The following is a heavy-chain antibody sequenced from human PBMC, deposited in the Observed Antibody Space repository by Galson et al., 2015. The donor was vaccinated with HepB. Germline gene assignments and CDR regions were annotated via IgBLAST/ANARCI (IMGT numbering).Heavy chain of an antibody. Sequence: SLRLSCAASGFTFTRYAMHWVRQAPGKGLEWVALISYDGSNKYYADSVKGRFTISRDNSKNTLHLQMNSLRAEDTAVYYCAYGSSVWYDYYYGMDVWGQGTTVTVS. V-gene: IGHV3-30-3*01. CDR3: AYGSSVWYDYYYGMDV. J-gene: IGHJ6*02. CDR1: GFTFTRYA. CDR2: ISYDGSNK. D-gene: IGHD6-19*01.